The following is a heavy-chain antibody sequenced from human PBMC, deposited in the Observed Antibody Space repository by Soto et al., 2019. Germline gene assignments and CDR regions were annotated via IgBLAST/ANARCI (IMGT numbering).Heavy chain of an antibody. CDR3: ARVLDYYYAMDV. CDR1: GFTFSSYS. CDR2: ISSSSSTI. V-gene: IGHV3-48*02. J-gene: IGHJ6*02. Sequence: EVQLVESGGGLVQPGGSLRLSCAASGFTFSSYSMNWVRQAPGKGLEWVSYISSSSSTIYYADSVKGRFSISRDNAKNSLDLQMNSLRDEDTAVYYCARVLDYYYAMDVWGQGTTVTVSS.